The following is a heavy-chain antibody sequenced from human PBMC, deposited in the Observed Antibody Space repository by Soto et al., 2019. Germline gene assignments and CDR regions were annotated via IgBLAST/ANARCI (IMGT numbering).Heavy chain of an antibody. CDR3: AGSARDFWSGYYSSVWFDP. J-gene: IGHJ5*02. CDR2: FDPEDGET. V-gene: IGHV1-24*01. Sequence: GASVKVSCKVSGYTLTELSMQWVRQAPGKGLEGMGGFDPEDGETIYAQKLQGRVTMTEDTSTDTAYMELSSLRSEDTAVYYCAGSARDFWSGYYSSVWFDPWGQGTLVTVSS. D-gene: IGHD3-3*01. CDR1: GYTLTELS.